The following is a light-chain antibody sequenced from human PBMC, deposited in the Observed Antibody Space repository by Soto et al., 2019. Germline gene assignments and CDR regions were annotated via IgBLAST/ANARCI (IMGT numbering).Light chain of an antibody. V-gene: IGKV3-20*01. J-gene: IGKJ5*01. CDR3: HQYGSSPIT. Sequence: EVVLTQSPCTLSLSPGERAPLSCSASQSVSGDYLAWYQQKPGQAPRLLIYSASLKPAGIPDRFSGSGSATDFTLTISRLEPEDFALFYCHQYGSSPITFGQGTRLEIK. CDR2: SAS. CDR1: QSVSGDY.